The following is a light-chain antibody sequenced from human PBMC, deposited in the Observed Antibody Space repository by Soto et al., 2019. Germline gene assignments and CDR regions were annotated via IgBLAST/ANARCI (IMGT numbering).Light chain of an antibody. CDR1: STNIGAGYG. CDR3: SSYTSSSPYV. J-gene: IGLJ1*01. CDR2: EVS. Sequence: QSVLTQPPSVSGAPGQRVSISCTGSSTNIGAGYGVHWYQQRPGTAPKLMIYEVSNRPSGVSNRFSGSKSGNTASLTISGLQAEDEADYYCSSYTSSSPYVFGTGTKVTVL. V-gene: IGLV1-40*01.